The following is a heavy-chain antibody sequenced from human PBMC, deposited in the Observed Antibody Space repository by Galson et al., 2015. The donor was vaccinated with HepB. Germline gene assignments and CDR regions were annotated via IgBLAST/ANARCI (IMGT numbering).Heavy chain of an antibody. V-gene: IGHV3-30*18. CDR1: GFTFSNYG. CDR3: AKDPYLYSALAGTMAGFDY. J-gene: IGHJ4*02. D-gene: IGHD6-19*01. CDR2: ISYDGRNT. Sequence: SLRLSCAASGFTFSNYGMHWVRQAPGKGLEWVAVISYDGRNTYYADSVKGRFTISRDNSKNTLYLQMNSLRAEDTALYYCAKDPYLYSALAGTMAGFDYWGQGTLVTVSS.